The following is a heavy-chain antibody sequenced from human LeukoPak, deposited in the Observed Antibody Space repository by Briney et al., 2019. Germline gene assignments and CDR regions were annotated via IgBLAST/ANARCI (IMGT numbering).Heavy chain of an antibody. CDR2: ISGSGGST. V-gene: IGHV3-23*01. D-gene: IGHD6-6*01. CDR3: AKVVAAHYYFDY. Sequence: PGGSLGLSCAASGFTFSSYAMSWVRQAPGKGLEWVSAISGSGGSTYYADSVKGRFTISRDNSKNTLYLQMNSLRAEDTAVYYCAKVVAAHYYFDYWGQGTLVTVSS. CDR1: GFTFSSYA. J-gene: IGHJ4*02.